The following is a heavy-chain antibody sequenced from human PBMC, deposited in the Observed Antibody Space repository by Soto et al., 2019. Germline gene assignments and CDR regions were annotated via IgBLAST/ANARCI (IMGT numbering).Heavy chain of an antibody. J-gene: IGHJ5*02. V-gene: IGHV4-30-4*01. Sequence: PSETLSLTCTVSGGSISSGDYYWSWIRQPPGKGLEWIGYIYYSGSTYYSPSLKSRVTISVDTSKNQFSLKLSSVTAADTAVYYCARAITMVRGVIGSSWFDPWGQGTLVTVSS. D-gene: IGHD3-10*01. CDR3: ARAITMVRGVIGSSWFDP. CDR2: IYYSGST. CDR1: GGSISSGDYY.